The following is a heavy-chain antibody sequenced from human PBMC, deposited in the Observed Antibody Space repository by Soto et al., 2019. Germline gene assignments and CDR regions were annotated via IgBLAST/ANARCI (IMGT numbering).Heavy chain of an antibody. J-gene: IGHJ4*02. V-gene: IGHV1-69*02. CDR1: GGTFSSYT. CDR2: IIPILGIA. CDR3: ARGLAGDLQTLFDY. Sequence: QVQLAQSGAEVKKPGSSVKVSCKASGGTFSSYTISWVRQAPGQGLEWMGRIIPILGIANYAQKFQGRVTITADKSTSTAYMELSSLRSEDTAVYYCARGLAGDLQTLFDYWGQGTLVTVSS.